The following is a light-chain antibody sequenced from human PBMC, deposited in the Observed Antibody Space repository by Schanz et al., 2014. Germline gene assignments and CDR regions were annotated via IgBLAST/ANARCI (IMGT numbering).Light chain of an antibody. CDR3: QHSRGAPPT. CDR1: QSISSW. CDR2: AAS. V-gene: IGKV1-39*01. Sequence: DIQMTQSPSTLSASVGDRVTITCRASQSISSWLAWYQQKPGKAPKLLIYAASSLQSGVPSRFSGSGSGTDFTLSISSLQPEDFATYFCQHSRGAPPTFGQGTKVDIK. J-gene: IGKJ1*01.